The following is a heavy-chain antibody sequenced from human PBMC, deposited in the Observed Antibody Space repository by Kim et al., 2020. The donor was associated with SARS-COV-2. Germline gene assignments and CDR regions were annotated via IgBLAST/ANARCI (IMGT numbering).Heavy chain of an antibody. D-gene: IGHD3-22*01. CDR3: ARDQGYYDSSGYPEDAFDI. J-gene: IGHJ3*02. CDR2: ISYDGSNK. CDR1: GFTFSSYA. Sequence: GGSLRLSCAASGFTFSSYAMHWVRQAPGKGLEWVAVISYDGSNKYYADSVKGRFTISRDNSKNTLYLQMNSLRAEDTAVYYCARDQGYYDSSGYPEDAFDIWGQGTMVTVSS. V-gene: IGHV3-30*04.